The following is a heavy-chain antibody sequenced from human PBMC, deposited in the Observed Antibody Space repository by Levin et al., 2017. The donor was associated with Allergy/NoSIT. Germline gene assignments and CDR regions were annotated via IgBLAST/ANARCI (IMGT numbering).Heavy chain of an antibody. CDR1: GGTFRSYT. J-gene: IGHJ6*02. D-gene: IGHD3-10*01. CDR3: ARDRLFGSGPGGMDV. V-gene: IGHV1-69*08. CDR2: VIPLLRTS. Sequence: WASVKVSCKASGGTFRSYTISWVRLAPGQGLEWMGRVIPLLRTSNYAPRFQGRVTITADESTSTIYMDLTSLRSDDTAVYYCARDRLFGSGPGGMDVWGQGTTV.